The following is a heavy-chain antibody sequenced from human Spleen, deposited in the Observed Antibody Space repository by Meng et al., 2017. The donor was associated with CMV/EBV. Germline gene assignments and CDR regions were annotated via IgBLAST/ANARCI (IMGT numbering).Heavy chain of an antibody. D-gene: IGHD2-2*01. V-gene: IGHV4-30-4*08. J-gene: IGHJ4*02. Sequence: HLQESAQGLVKPPQPRAPTWTVSVGSICSGDYHWSWIRQPPGKGLDWIGYIYYSGSTYSNPSLKIRVTISVDTSKNQSTLKLSSVTAADTAVYYCARGPSVVVPAAHFDYWGQGTLVTVSS. CDR3: ARGPSVVVPAAHFDY. CDR2: IYYSGST. CDR1: VGSICSGDYH.